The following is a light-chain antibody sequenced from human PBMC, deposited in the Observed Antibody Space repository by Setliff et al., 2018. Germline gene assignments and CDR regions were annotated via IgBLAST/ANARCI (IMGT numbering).Light chain of an antibody. CDR3: QQYDASTAT. CDR2: GES. V-gene: IGKV3-20*01. Sequence: EIVLTQSPGTLSLSPGEKATLSCRASHSVNNNYLVWYQQKPGQAPRLLIYGESSRASGIPDRFSGRGSGTDFTLSISRLEPEDFGVYYGQQYDASTATFGQGTKVDIK. CDR1: HSVNNNY. J-gene: IGKJ1*01.